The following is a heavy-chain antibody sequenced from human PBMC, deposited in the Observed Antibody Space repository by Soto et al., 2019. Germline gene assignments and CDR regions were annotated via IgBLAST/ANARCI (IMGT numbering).Heavy chain of an antibody. Sequence: QVQLVQSGAEVKKPGASVKVSCKASGYIFTTYGVAWVRQAPGQGLEWMGWISGYNGHTNYAQKLQGRVTMTTDTSASTAYMELRSLRSDDTAVYYCARAWGYDSSGYSLNFDCWGQGTLVTVSS. CDR2: ISGYNGHT. D-gene: IGHD3-22*01. J-gene: IGHJ4*02. CDR1: GYIFTTYG. V-gene: IGHV1-18*01. CDR3: ARAWGYDSSGYSLNFDC.